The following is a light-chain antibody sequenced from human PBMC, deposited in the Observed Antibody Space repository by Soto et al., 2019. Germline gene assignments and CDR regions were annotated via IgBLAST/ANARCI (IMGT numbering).Light chain of an antibody. J-gene: IGLJ1*01. V-gene: IGLV1-40*01. CDR1: SSNIGAGYD. CDR2: GIS. CDR3: QSYDSSLSGI. Sequence: QSVLTQPPSVSGAPGQRVTISCTGSSSNIGAGYDVHWYQQLPGTAPKLLIYGISNRPSGVPDRFSGSKSGTSASLAITGLQAEDEADYYCQSYDSSLSGIFGTGTKFTVL.